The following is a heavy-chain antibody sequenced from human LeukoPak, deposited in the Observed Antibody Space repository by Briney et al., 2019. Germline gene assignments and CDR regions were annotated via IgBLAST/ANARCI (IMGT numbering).Heavy chain of an antibody. CDR1: GGSISSYY. CDR3: ARGRDGYNYNY. CDR2: IYYSGST. D-gene: IGHD5-24*01. V-gene: IGHV4-59*01. J-gene: IGHJ4*02. Sequence: PSETLSLTCTVSGGSISSYYWSWLRQPPGKGLEWIGYIYYSGSTNYNPSLKSRVTMSVDTSKNQSSLKLSSVTAADTAVYYCARGRDGYNYNYWGQGTLVTVSS.